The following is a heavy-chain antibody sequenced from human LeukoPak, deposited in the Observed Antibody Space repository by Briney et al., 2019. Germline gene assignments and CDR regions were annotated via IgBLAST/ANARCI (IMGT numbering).Heavy chain of an antibody. Sequence: SQTLSLTCTVSGGSISSGDYYWSWIRQPPGKGLVWIGYIYYSGSTYYNPSLNSRVTISVDTSKNQFSLKLSSVTAADTAVYYCARAPPGRTGVDYWGQGTLVTVSS. J-gene: IGHJ4*02. CDR1: GGSISSGDYY. V-gene: IGHV4-30-4*08. CDR2: IYYSGST. D-gene: IGHD1-14*01. CDR3: ARAPPGRTGVDY.